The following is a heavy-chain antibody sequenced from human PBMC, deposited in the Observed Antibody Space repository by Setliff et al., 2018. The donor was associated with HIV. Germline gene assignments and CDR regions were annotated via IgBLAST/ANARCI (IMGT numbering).Heavy chain of an antibody. J-gene: IGHJ4*02. D-gene: IGHD3-3*01. V-gene: IGHV3-30*04. Sequence: PGGSLRLSCAASGFTFSSYAMHWVRQAPGKGLEWVAVISYDGSNKYYADSVKGRFTISRDNSKNTLYLQMNSLRAEDTAVYYCARDVLKFWSGSGALDFWGPGTLVTVSS. CDR1: GFTFSSYA. CDR2: ISYDGSNK. CDR3: ARDVLKFWSGSGALDF.